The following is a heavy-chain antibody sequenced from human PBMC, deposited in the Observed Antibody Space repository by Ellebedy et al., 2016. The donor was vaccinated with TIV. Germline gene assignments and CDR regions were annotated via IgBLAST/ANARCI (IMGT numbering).Heavy chain of an antibody. Sequence: AASVKVSCKASGYTFSNYFVHWVRQAPGQGLEWMGIINPSGGSTSYAQKFQGRVTMTRDTSTSTVYMELSSLRSEDTAVYYCARARLGELSTWGQGTLVTVSS. V-gene: IGHV1-46*01. CDR3: ARARLGELST. J-gene: IGHJ5*02. CDR2: INPSGGST. CDR1: GYTFSNYF. D-gene: IGHD3-16*02.